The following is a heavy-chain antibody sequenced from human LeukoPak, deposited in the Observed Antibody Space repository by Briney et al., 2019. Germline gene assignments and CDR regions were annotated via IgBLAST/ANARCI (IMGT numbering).Heavy chain of an antibody. CDR3: ARDSLDIVATGDAFDI. J-gene: IGHJ3*02. V-gene: IGHV3-53*01. CDR1: GFTVSSNY. Sequence: GGSLRLSCAASGFTVSSNYMSWVRQAPGKGLEWVSVIYSGGSTYYADSVKGRFTISRDNSKNTLYLQMNSLRAEDTAVYYCARDSLDIVATGDAFDIWGQGTMVTVSS. CDR2: IYSGGST. D-gene: IGHD5-12*01.